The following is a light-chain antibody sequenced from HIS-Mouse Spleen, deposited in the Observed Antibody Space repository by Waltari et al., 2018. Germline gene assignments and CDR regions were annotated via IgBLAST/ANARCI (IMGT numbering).Light chain of an antibody. V-gene: IGLV2-14*03. Sequence: QSALTQPASVSGSPGQSITISCTGTSSDVGGYNYVSWYQQHPGKAPKLMIYDVSNRPSRVSNRFSGSKSGNTASLTISGLQAEDEADYYCSSYTSSSTPSVFGTGTKVTVL. CDR1: SSDVGGYNY. CDR3: SSYTSSSTPSV. J-gene: IGLJ1*01. CDR2: DVS.